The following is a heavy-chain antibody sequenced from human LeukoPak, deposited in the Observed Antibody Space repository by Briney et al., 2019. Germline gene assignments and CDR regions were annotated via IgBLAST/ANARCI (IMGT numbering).Heavy chain of an antibody. CDR3: ARGSGNSGWFDP. CDR1: GGSISSGDYY. CDR2: IYYSGST. Sequence: PSETLSLTCTVSGGSISSGDYYWSWIRQPPGKGLEWIGYIYYSGSTYYNPSLKSRVTISVDTSKNQFSLKPSSVTAADTAVYYCARGSGNSGWFDPWGQGTLVTVSS. V-gene: IGHV4-30-4*08. J-gene: IGHJ5*02. D-gene: IGHD4-23*01.